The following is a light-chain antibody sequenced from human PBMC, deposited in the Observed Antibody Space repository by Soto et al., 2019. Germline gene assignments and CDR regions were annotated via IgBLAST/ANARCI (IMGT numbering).Light chain of an antibody. CDR3: MQPLHAPWT. Sequence: DIVMTQSPLSLPVTPGEPASISCRSSQXLLXXXXXXXVDWFLQQPGQSPQLLIYMASNRASGVPDRFXXSGSGTEXXXXISXXEAEDVGVYYCMQPLHAPWTFGQGTKLEIK. V-gene: IGKV2-28*01. CDR1: QXLLXXXXXXX. J-gene: IGKJ1*01. CDR2: MAS.